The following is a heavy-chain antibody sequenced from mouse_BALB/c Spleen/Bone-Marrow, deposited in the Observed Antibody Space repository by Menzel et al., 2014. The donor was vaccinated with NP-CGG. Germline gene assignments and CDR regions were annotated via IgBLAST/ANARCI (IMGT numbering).Heavy chain of an antibody. V-gene: IGHV2-6-7*01. D-gene: IGHD1-3*01. Sequence: VKLMESGPGLVAPSQSLSISCAVSGFSLTGYGVNWVRQPPGKGLEWLGVIWGDGSTDYNSALKSRLSISKDNSKSQVFLKMNSLQTDDTARYYCARDGDNRAWFAYWGQGTLVTVSA. CDR2: IWGDGST. J-gene: IGHJ3*01. CDR3: ARDGDNRAWFAY. CDR1: GFSLTGYG.